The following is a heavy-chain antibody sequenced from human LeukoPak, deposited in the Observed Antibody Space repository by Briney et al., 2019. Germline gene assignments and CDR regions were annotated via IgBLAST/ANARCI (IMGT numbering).Heavy chain of an antibody. CDR2: INPSGGST. V-gene: IGHV1-46*01. CDR1: GYSFPHYY. CDR3: ARDYDGLGVYDSSGYYPDY. J-gene: IGHJ4*02. Sequence: ASVKVSCKASGYSFPHYYLHWVRQAPGQGLEWMGIINPSGGSTSYAQKFQGRVTMTRDMSTSTVYMELSSLRSEDTAVYYCARDYDGLGVYDSSGYYPDYWGQGTLVTVSS. D-gene: IGHD3-22*01.